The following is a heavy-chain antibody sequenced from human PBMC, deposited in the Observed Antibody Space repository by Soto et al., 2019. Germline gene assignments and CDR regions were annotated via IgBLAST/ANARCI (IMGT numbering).Heavy chain of an antibody. J-gene: IGHJ6*02. CDR3: ARGGVSSGFWSLDV. D-gene: IGHD3-3*01. CDR2: IYYSGST. V-gene: IGHV4-31*03. Sequence: SETLSLTCSVSGGSLTTGGYYWSWIRQYPGKGLEWIGYIYYSGSTYSNPSLRSRVTISVDTSKNQFSLKLTSVTAADTAVYYCARGGVSSGFWSLDVWGQGTTVTVSS. CDR1: GGSLTTGGYY.